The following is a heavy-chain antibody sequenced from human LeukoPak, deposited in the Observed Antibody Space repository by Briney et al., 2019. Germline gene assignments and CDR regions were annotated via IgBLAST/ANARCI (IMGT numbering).Heavy chain of an antibody. CDR2: ISYDGSNK. CDR3: ARVRDGYNYEYYFDY. J-gene: IGHJ4*02. Sequence: PGGSLRLSCAASGFTFSSYAMHWVRQAPGKGLEWVAVISYDGSNKYYADSVKGRFTIFRDNSKNTLYLQMNSLRAEDTAVYYCARVRDGYNYEYYFDYWGQGTLVTVSS. CDR1: GFTFSSYA. D-gene: IGHD5-24*01. V-gene: IGHV3-30-3*01.